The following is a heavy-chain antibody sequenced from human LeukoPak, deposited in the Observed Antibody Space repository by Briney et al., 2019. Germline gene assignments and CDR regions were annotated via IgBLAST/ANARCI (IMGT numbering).Heavy chain of an antibody. Sequence: PGGSLRLSCAASGFTFSSYGMHWVRQAPGKGLEWVAVISYDGSNKYYADSVKGRFTISRDNSKNTLYLQMNSLRAEDTAVYYCAEISGSSLTDHQLDYWGQGTLVTVSS. CDR1: GFTFSSYG. D-gene: IGHD1-26*01. J-gene: IGHJ4*02. V-gene: IGHV3-30*18. CDR2: ISYDGSNK. CDR3: AEISGSSLTDHQLDY.